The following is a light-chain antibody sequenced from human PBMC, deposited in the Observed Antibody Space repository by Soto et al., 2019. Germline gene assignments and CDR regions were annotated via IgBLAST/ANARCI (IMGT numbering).Light chain of an antibody. J-gene: IGKJ4*01. CDR1: ESVSRY. CDR2: DAS. V-gene: IGKV3-11*01. Sequence: EIVLTQSPATLSLSPGNRATPSCRASESVSRYLAWYQQKPGQAPRLLIYDASNRATGIPARFSGSGSGTDFTLTITSLEPEDFAVYYCQQRSNWPSTFGGGTKVEIK. CDR3: QQRSNWPST.